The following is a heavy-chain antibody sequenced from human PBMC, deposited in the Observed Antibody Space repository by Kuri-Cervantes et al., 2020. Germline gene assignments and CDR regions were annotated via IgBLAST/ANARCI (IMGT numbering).Heavy chain of an antibody. CDR1: GGSISSYY. V-gene: IGHV4-59*01. CDR2: IYYSGST. CDR3: ARGRSKDYFDY. Sequence: SETLSLTCTVSGGSISSYYWSWIRQPPGKGLEWIGYIYYSGSTNYNPSLKGRVTISVDTSKNQFSLKLSSVTAADTAMYYCARGRSKDYFDYWGQGTLVTVSS. J-gene: IGHJ4*02.